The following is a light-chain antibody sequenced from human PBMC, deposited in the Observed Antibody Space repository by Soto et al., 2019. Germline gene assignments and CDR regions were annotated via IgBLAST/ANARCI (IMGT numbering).Light chain of an antibody. V-gene: IGLV2-8*01. J-gene: IGLJ2*01. CDR1: SSDVGGYNY. CDR3: SSHAGGQNVV. Sequence: QSALTQPPSASGSPGQSVTISCTGTSSDVGGYNYVSWCQQHPGKAPKVMIYDVNKRPSGVPDRFSGSKSGNTASLTVSGLQAEDEGDYYCSSHAGGQNVVFGGGTKVTVL. CDR2: DVN.